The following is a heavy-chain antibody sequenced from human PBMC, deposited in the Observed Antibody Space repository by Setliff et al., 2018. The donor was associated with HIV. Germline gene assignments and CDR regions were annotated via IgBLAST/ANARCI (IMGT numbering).Heavy chain of an antibody. Sequence: PSETLSLTCTVSYGSISNYYWSWIRQPPGKGLERIGYIHFSGSTTYNPSLKSRVTISVDTSKNQFSLKLTSMTAADAAVYYCARNQYLPHDAFDIWGQGTMVTVSS. J-gene: IGHJ3*02. CDR3: ARNQYLPHDAFDI. CDR2: IHFSGST. CDR1: YGSISNYY. V-gene: IGHV4-59*01.